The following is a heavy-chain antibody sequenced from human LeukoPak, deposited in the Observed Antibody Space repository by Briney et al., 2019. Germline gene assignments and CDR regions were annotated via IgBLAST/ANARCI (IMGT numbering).Heavy chain of an antibody. CDR3: ARGQRAYGSGSYYNYFWGFDP. Sequence: ASVKVSCKASGYTFTSYDINWVRQATGQGLEWMGWMNPNSGNTGYAQKFQGRVTMTRNTSISTAYMELSSLRSEDTAVYYCARGQRAYGSGSYYNYFWGFDPWGQGTLVTVSS. J-gene: IGHJ5*02. D-gene: IGHD3-10*01. CDR1: GYTFTSYD. CDR2: MNPNSGNT. V-gene: IGHV1-8*01.